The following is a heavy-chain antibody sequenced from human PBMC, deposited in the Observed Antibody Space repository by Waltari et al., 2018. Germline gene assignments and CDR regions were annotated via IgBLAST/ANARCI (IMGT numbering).Heavy chain of an antibody. CDR2: ISSKGGSL. D-gene: IGHD2-15*01. CDR3: AKDSVVAAWFEA. Sequence: EFHLVESGGDLVEPGGSLRLSCSGSVFPFEVHPMTWVRQPPGQGLEWVAAISSKGGSLFYSESVKGRFTVSRDNSKKIVYLQMSSLRVDDTATYYCAKDSVVAAWFEAWGQGTSVTVSA. V-gene: IGHV3-23*04. CDR1: VFPFEVHP. J-gene: IGHJ4*02.